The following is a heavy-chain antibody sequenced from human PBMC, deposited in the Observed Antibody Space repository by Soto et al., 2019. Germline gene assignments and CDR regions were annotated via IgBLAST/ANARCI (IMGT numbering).Heavy chain of an antibody. CDR2: ISWNSGSI. CDR1: GFTFDDYA. V-gene: IGHV3-9*01. Sequence: EVQLVESGGGLVQPGGSLRLSCAASGFTFDDYAMHWVRQAPGKGLEWVSGISWNSGSIGYADSVKGRFTISRDNAKNSLYLQMNSLRAEDTALYYCAKGRIAARYYYGMDVWGQGTTVTVSS. CDR3: AKGRIAARYYYGMDV. D-gene: IGHD6-6*01. J-gene: IGHJ6*02.